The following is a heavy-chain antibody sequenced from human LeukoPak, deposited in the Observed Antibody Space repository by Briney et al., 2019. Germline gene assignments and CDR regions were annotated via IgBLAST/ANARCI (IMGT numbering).Heavy chain of an antibody. J-gene: IGHJ5*02. CDR3: ARTGDSWYGWFDP. CDR2: IYPGDSDT. V-gene: IGHV5-51*01. Sequence: GESLKISCKASGYTFTNSWIAWVRQMPGRGLECLGLIYPGDSDTRYSPSFQGQVTISADKSTNTAFLQWSSLKASDTAMYYCARTGDSWYGWFDPWGQGTLVTVSS. CDR1: GYTFTNSW. D-gene: IGHD6-13*01.